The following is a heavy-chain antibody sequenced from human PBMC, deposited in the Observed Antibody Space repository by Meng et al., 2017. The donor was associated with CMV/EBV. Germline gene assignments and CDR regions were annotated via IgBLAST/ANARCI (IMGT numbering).Heavy chain of an antibody. D-gene: IGHD2-2*01. V-gene: IGHV4-34*01. J-gene: IGHJ6*02. CDR3: ARLGYCRSTSYLYYYYGMDV. Sequence: SETLSPTGAVHGGSFSGSYWSGIRQPPGKGLEWMGEINHSGSTNYNPSLKRRVTISVDTSKNQFSLKLSSVTAADTAVYYCARLGYCRSTSYLYYYYGMDVWGQGTTVTVSS. CDR2: INHSGST. CDR1: GGSFSGSY.